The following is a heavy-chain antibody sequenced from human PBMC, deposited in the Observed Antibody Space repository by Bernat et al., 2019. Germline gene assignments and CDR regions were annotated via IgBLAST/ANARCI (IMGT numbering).Heavy chain of an antibody. J-gene: IGHJ6*02. CDR3: ARPYYYDSSGYLGYYYGMDV. CDR1: GGSISSSSYY. D-gene: IGHD3-22*01. V-gene: IGHV4-39*01. CDR2: IYYSGST. Sequence: QLQLQESGPGLVKPSETLSLTCTVSGGSISSSSYYWGWIRQPPGKGLEWIGSIYYSGSTYYNPSLKSRVTISVDTSKNQFSLKLSSVTARNTAVDYCARPYYYDSSGYLGYYYGMDVWGQGTTVTVSS.